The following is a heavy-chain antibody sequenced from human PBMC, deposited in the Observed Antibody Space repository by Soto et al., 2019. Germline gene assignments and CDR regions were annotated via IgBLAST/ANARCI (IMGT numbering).Heavy chain of an antibody. J-gene: IGHJ6*02. D-gene: IGHD3-10*01. CDR3: ARGSRYYGSGSYYIVGFYYYYGMVV. V-gene: IGHV4-59*01. CDR2: IYYSGST. Sequence: SETLSLTCTVSGGSISSYYWSWIRQPPGKGLEWIGYIYYSGSTNYNPSLKSRVTISVDTSKNQFSLKLSSVTTADTAVYYCARGSRYYGSGSYYIVGFYYYYGMVVWGQGTTLTVSS. CDR1: GGSISSYY.